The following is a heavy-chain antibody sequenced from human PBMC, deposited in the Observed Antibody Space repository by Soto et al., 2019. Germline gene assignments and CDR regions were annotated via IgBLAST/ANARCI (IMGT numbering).Heavy chain of an antibody. V-gene: IGHV1-69*06. J-gene: IGHJ6*02. Sequence: SVEVSCKASGGTFSSYAISWVRQAPGQGLEWMGGIIPIFGTANYAQKFQGRVTITADKSTSTAYMELSSLRSEDTAVYYCARSLAEHCSSTSCYKGRYYYYGMDVWGQGTTVTVSS. CDR2: IIPIFGTA. D-gene: IGHD2-2*02. CDR3: ARSLAEHCSSTSCYKGRYYYYGMDV. CDR1: GGTFSSYA.